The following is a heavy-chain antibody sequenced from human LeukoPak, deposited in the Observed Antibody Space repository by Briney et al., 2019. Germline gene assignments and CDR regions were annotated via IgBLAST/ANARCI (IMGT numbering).Heavy chain of an antibody. CDR2: ISHDGSEK. CDR3: AKDLYSSGWYNYFDP. V-gene: IGHV3-30*18. D-gene: IGHD6-19*01. Sequence: GGTLRLSCAASGFSISTYGMHWVRQAPGKGLEWVAMISHDGSEKYYVDSAKGRFTISRDNSKNTLYLQMNSLRGEDTAIYYCAKDLYSSGWYNYFDPWGQGTPVTVSS. CDR1: GFSISTYG. J-gene: IGHJ5*02.